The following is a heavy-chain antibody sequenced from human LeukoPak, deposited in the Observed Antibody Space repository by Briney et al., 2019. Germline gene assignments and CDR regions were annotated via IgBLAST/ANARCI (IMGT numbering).Heavy chain of an antibody. CDR2: INPNSGGT. CDR1: GYTFTDYY. CDR3: ARGPNIYGSGRSWFDP. Sequence: ASVKVSCKASGYTFTDYYAYWVRQAPGQGLEWMGWINPNSGGTNYAQKFQGRVTMTRDTSIWTVYMELSRLRSDDTAVYYCARGPNIYGSGRSWFDPWGQGTLVTVSS. V-gene: IGHV1-2*02. D-gene: IGHD3-10*01. J-gene: IGHJ5*02.